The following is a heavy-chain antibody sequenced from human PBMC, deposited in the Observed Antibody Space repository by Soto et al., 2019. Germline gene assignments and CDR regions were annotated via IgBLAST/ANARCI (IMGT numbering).Heavy chain of an antibody. CDR3: MKAHESGDFLGMSV. Sequence: LSLPCTVSGGSVSTGMKYWGWVRQPPGKALEFIGYMYKTGETLLNSSLKSRVTLSMETSKNQFSLTLSSVTAADTAVYFCMKAHESGDFLGMSVWGPGTTVTVSS. J-gene: IGHJ6*02. D-gene: IGHD3-10*01. V-gene: IGHV4-61*01. CDR1: GGSVSTGMKY. CDR2: MYKTGET.